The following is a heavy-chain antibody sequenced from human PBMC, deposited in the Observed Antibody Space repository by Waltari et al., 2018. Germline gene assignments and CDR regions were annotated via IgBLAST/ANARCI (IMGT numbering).Heavy chain of an antibody. CDR3: ARRGYCGIDCYSNYFDF. V-gene: IGHV4-4*09. CDR2: STPSGST. D-gene: IGHD2-21*01. J-gene: IGHJ4*02. CDR1: GGATSTYY. Sequence: QVQLQESGPGLVKPSETLSLTCTVAGGATSTYYWSWVRQSRGKGLEWIGESTPSGSTHPTPPLPTRVSISVDTPNNPFSLKLTSVTAADTAAYYCARRGYCGIDCYSNYFDFWGQGTLVTVSS.